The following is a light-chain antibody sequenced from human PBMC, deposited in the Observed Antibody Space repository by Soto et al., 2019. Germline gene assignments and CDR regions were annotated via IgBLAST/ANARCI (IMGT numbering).Light chain of an antibody. CDR1: QSVSTN. J-gene: IGKJ5*01. V-gene: IGKV3-15*01. CDR3: QQFHNWPPIT. CDR2: GAS. Sequence: EIVMTQSPATLSVSPGESATLSCRASQSVSTNLAWYQQKPGQAPRLLIYGASTRATGIPARFSGSGSGTEFTLTISSLQSEDFAVYYCQQFHNWPPITFGQGTRLEIK.